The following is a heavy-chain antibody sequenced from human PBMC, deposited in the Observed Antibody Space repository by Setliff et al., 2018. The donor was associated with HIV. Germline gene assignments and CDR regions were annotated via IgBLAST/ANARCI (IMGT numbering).Heavy chain of an antibody. D-gene: IGHD3-10*01. CDR1: GFSFSSYA. CDR3: ATIWMRGAFFDY. Sequence: GGSLRLSCAANGFSFSSYAMSWVRQAPGKGLEWVSGIGGSGGSTYYADSVKGRFTISRDYSKNTLYLQMNDLRAEDTAVYYCATIWMRGAFFDYWGQGTLVTVSS. J-gene: IGHJ4*02. CDR2: IGGSGGST. V-gene: IGHV3-23*01.